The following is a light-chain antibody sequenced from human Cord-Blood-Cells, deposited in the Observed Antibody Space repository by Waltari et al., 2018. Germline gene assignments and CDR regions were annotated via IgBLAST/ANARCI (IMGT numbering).Light chain of an antibody. CDR3: QQYSSSCT. J-gene: IGKJ4*02. CDR1: QRVSSSY. CDR2: GAS. Sequence: DIVLPQSPGTLSLSPGERATLSCRASQRVSSSYIAWYQQKPGQAPRLLIDGASRRATGTPDRCSGSAAGTDFTTTISRLEPEYVAVYYCQQYSSSCTFGGGTKVEIK. V-gene: IGKV3-20*01.